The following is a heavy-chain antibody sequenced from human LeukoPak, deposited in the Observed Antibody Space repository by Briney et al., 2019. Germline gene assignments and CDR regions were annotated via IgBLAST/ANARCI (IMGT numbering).Heavy chain of an antibody. Sequence: PSGTLSLTCTVSGGSISSSSYYWGWIRQPPGKGLEWIGSIYYSGSTYYNPSLKSRVTISVDTSKNQFSLKLSSVTAADTAVYYCARANSSSSLLGFDYWGQGTLVTVSS. CDR2: IYYSGST. D-gene: IGHD6-6*01. V-gene: IGHV4-39*07. CDR1: GGSISSSSYY. CDR3: ARANSSSSLLGFDY. J-gene: IGHJ4*02.